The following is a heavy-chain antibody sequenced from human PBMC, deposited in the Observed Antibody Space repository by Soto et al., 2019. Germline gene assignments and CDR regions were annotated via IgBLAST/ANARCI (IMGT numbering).Heavy chain of an antibody. CDR3: VRNGYYSLDV. CDR1: GDSLIGTGW. V-gene: IGHV4-4*02. D-gene: IGHD3-22*01. CDR2: VYHSGAT. Sequence: VQLQESGPGLVRPSGTLSLTCAGAGDSLIGTGWWRLVRQSPGTGLDWIGEVYHSGATNYIPSLKSRVTISVAKSRNQFSLNMGSVTAAATAVYYGVRNGYYSLDVGGQGTTVTGSS. J-gene: IGHJ6*02.